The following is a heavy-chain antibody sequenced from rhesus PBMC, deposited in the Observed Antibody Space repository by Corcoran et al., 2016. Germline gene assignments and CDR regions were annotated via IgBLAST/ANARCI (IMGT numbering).Heavy chain of an antibody. CDR3: ARHSTATFDY. CDR2: IYGGGGDT. V-gene: IGHV4-93*02. Sequence: QVQLQESGPGLVKPSETLSLTCAVSGCSVTSRNWWSWVRQSPGKGLEWIGYIYGGGGDTTYNPSLKSRVTISTETSKNQFCLKLSSVTAADAALYYCARHSTATFDYWGQGVLVTVSS. CDR1: GCSVTSRNW. D-gene: IGHD2-27*01. J-gene: IGHJ4*01.